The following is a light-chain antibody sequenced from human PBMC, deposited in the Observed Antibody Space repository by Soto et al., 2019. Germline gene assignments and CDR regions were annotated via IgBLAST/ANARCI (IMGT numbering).Light chain of an antibody. V-gene: IGLV2-14*01. Sequence: QSVLTQPASVSGSPGQSITISCTGTSSDVGGYNYVSWYQQHPGEVPKLIIFNVNNRPSGVSNRFSGSKSGNTASLTISGRQAEDEADYYCSSFTSSTTYVFGTGTKLTVL. CDR2: NVN. CDR3: SSFTSSTTYV. J-gene: IGLJ1*01. CDR1: SSDVGGYNY.